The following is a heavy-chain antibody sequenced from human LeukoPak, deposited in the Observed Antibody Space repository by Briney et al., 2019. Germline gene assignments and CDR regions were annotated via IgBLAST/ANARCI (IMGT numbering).Heavy chain of an antibody. J-gene: IGHJ6*02. V-gene: IGHV3-64D*06. CDR3: AKYSSSWFFSGMDV. D-gene: IGHD6-13*01. CDR1: GFTFSTYA. Sequence: GGSLRLSCSASGFTFSTYAMHWVRQAPGKGLEYVSAISSDGARTYYADSVKGRFTISRDNSKNTLYLQMNSLRAEDSAVYYCAKYSSSWFFSGMDVWGQGTTVTVSS. CDR2: ISSDGART.